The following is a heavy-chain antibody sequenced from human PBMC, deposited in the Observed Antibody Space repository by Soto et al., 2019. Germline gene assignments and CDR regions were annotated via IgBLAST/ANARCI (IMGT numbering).Heavy chain of an antibody. CDR3: ARDLSWGSNWYYYMDV. D-gene: IGHD7-27*01. CDR1: GFILSDCA. J-gene: IGHJ6*03. V-gene: IGHV3-48*01. CDR2: ISSSSSVI. Sequence: GGSLRLSCATSGFILSDCAMNWVRQAPGKGLEWVSYISSSSSVIDYAGSVKGRFTVSRDNARNSLYLQMNSLRAEDTAVYYCARDLSWGSNWYYYMDVWGKGTTVTVS.